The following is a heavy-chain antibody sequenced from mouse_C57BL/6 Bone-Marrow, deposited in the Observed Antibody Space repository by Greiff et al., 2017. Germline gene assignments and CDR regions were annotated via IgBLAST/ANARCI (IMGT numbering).Heavy chain of an antibody. CDR3: ARGRSGTVNFDY. Sequence: QVQLQQSGAELARPGASVKLSCKASGYTFTSYGISWVKQRTGQGLEWIGEIYPRSGNTYYNEKFKGKATLTADKSSSTAYMELRSLTSEDSAVSFCARGRSGTVNFDYWGQGTTLTVSS. CDR1: GYTFTSYG. V-gene: IGHV1-81*01. J-gene: IGHJ2*01. CDR2: IYPRSGNT. D-gene: IGHD4-1*01.